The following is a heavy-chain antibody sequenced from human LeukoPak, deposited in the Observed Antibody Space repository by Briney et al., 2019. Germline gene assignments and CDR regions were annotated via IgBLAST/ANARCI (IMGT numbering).Heavy chain of an antibody. D-gene: IGHD5-18*01. V-gene: IGHV3-23*01. CDR1: GFNIMKAG. CDR2: ISDSDEST. J-gene: IGHJ3*02. CDR3: ASLPVDTAMVDDAFDI. Sequence: PGGSLRLSCVTSGFNIMKAGMNWVRQAPGKGLEWVSAISDSDESTFYADSVKGRFTISRDNSKNTLYLQMNSLRVEDTAVYYCASLPVDTAMVDDAFDIWGQGTMVTVSS.